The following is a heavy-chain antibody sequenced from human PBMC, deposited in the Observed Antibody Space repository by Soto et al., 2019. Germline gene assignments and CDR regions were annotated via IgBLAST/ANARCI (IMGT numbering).Heavy chain of an antibody. V-gene: IGHV4-4*01. CDR3: AREIVTAGGNNYFDP. J-gene: IGHJ5*02. Sequence: TLSLTCGVSGGTVASSHWWSWVRQSPGRGLEWTGNVYHTGDTNFNPSLQSRVTFSVDKSNNQFSLRLTSVTAADTAVYFCAREIVTAGGNNYFDPWGPGTLVTVSS. CDR2: VYHTGDT. CDR1: GGTVASSHW. D-gene: IGHD2-21*02.